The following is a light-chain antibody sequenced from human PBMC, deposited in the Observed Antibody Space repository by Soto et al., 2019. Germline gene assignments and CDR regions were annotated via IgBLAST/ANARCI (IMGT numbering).Light chain of an antibody. CDR1: QSVRSN. Sequence: EIVMTQSPATLSVSPGERATLSCRASQSVRSNLAWYQQKPGQAPRLLIYGASTRATGIPARFSGSGSGTECTLTISSLQSEDFAVYYCQQYNNWPRTFGQGTKVDI. V-gene: IGKV3-15*01. CDR3: QQYNNWPRT. CDR2: GAS. J-gene: IGKJ1*01.